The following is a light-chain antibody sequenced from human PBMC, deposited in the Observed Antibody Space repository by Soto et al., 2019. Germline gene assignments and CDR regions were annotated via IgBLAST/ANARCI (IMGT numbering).Light chain of an antibody. J-gene: IGLJ1*01. CDR3: SSSTSSSTYV. CDR2: DVS. Sequence: QSVLTQPASVSGSPGQSITISCTGTSSDVGGYNYVSWYQQYPGKAPKLMIYDVSTRPSGVSNRFSGSKSGNTASLTISGLQAEDEADYYCSSSTSSSTYVFGTGTKLTVL. CDR1: SSDVGGYNY. V-gene: IGLV2-14*01.